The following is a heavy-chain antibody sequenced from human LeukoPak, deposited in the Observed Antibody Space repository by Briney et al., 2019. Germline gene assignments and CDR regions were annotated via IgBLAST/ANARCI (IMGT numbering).Heavy chain of an antibody. CDR1: GYSFASYW. Sequence: GESLKISCKGSGYSFASYWIAWVRQMPGKGLEWMGIIYPGDSDTRYSPSFQGQVTISADKSISTAYLQWSSLKASDTAIYYCARQWGDCSSTSCYPYNWFDPWGQGTLVTVSS. CDR2: IYPGDSDT. V-gene: IGHV5-51*01. J-gene: IGHJ5*02. D-gene: IGHD2-2*01. CDR3: ARQWGDCSSTSCYPYNWFDP.